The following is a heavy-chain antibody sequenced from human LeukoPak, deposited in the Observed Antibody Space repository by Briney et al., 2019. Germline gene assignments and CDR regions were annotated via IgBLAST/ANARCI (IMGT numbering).Heavy chain of an antibody. CDR3: VRHNYGYDY. D-gene: IGHD3-10*01. CDR2: SHNDGNSV. V-gene: IGHV3-74*01. CDR1: GFTFNRYW. Sequence: PGGSLRLSCAASGFTFNRYWMHWVRQVPGKEVVWVSHSHNDGNSVSYADSVKGRFTVSRDNAKNTLYLQMIRLRAEDTAVYYCVRHNYGYDYWGQGTLVTVSS. J-gene: IGHJ4*02.